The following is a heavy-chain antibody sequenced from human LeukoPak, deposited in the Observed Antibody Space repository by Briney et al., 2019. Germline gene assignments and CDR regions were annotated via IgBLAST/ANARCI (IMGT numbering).Heavy chain of an antibody. CDR3: AKDPGVLMVPVAHMAYFDY. CDR2: ISGSGGST. D-gene: IGHD2-8*01. Sequence: GGSLRLPCAASGFTFSSYAMSWVRQAPGKGLEWVSAISGSGGSTYYADSVKGRFTISRDNSKNTLYLQMNSLRAEDTAVYYCAKDPGVLMVPVAHMAYFDYWGQGTLVTVSS. V-gene: IGHV3-23*01. J-gene: IGHJ4*02. CDR1: GFTFSSYA.